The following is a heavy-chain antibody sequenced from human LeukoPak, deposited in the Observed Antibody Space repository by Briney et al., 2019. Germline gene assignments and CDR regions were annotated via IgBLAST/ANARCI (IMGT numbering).Heavy chain of an antibody. CDR3: ARGGDRDGYNYYYYYYGMDV. D-gene: IGHD5-24*01. CDR1: GGSISSSSYY. V-gene: IGHV4-39*07. J-gene: IGHJ6*02. Sequence: PSETLSLTCTVSGGSISSSSYYWGWIRQPPGKGLEWIGSIYYSGSTNYNPSLKSRVTISVDTSKNQFSLKLSSVTAADTAVYYCARGGDRDGYNYYYYYYGMDVWGQGTTVTDSS. CDR2: IYYSGST.